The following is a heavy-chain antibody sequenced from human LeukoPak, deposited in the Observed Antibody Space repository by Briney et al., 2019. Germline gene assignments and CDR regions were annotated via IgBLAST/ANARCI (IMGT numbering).Heavy chain of an antibody. CDR2: VSGSGGST. CDR3: AKGEQWLATSYMDV. CDR1: GFTFSSYA. V-gene: IGHV3-23*01. J-gene: IGHJ6*03. Sequence: GGSLRLSCAASGFTFSSYAMSWVRQAPGKGLEWVSAVSGSGGSTYYADSVKGRFTISRDNSKNTLYLQMNSLRAEDTAVYYCAKGEQWLATSYMDVWGKGTTVTVSS. D-gene: IGHD6-19*01.